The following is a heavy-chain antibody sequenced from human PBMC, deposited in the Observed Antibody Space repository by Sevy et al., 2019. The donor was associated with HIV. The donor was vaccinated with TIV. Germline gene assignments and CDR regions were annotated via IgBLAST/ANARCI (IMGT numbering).Heavy chain of an antibody. CDR3: ARPFCSGGSCYRWYFDF. CDR2: VSPYNGKT. CDR1: GYTFTSFG. J-gene: IGHJ4*02. Sequence: ASVKVSCKASGYTFTSFGITWVRQAPGQGLEWVGWVSPYNGKTKYAQKLQGTVTMTTDTSTSTAYMELRSLRSDDTAVYYCARPFCSGGSCYRWYFDFWGQGTLVTVSS. D-gene: IGHD2-15*01. V-gene: IGHV1-18*01.